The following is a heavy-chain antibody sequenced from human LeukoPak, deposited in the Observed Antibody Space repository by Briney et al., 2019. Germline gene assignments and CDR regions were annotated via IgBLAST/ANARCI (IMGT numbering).Heavy chain of an antibody. J-gene: IGHJ4*02. CDR2: IYYSGST. CDR3: ARRRVAAAGTAYYLDY. CDR1: GGSINRYY. V-gene: IGHV4-59*08. Sequence: KPSETLSLTCTVCGGSINRYYWSWLRQPPGKGLEWIGYIYYSGSTNYNPSLKSRVTISVDTSKNQFSLKLSSVAAADPAVYYCARRRVAAAGTAYYLDYWGQGTLVTVSS. D-gene: IGHD6-13*01.